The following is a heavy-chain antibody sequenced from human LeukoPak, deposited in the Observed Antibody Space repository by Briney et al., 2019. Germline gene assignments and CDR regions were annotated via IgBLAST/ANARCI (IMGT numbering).Heavy chain of an antibody. CDR1: GGSISSYY. Sequence: PSETLSLTCTVSGGSISSYYWSRIRQPPGKGLEWIGYIYYSGSTNYNPSLKSRVTISVDTSKNQFSLKLSSVTAADTAVYYCARAATSSGWYIGYWGQGTLVTVSS. J-gene: IGHJ4*02. CDR2: IYYSGST. CDR3: ARAATSSGWYIGY. V-gene: IGHV4-59*01. D-gene: IGHD6-19*01.